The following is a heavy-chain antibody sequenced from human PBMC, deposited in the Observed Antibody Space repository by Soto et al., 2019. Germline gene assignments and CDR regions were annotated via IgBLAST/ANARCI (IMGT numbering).Heavy chain of an antibody. J-gene: IGHJ4*02. V-gene: IGHV1-18*04. CDR3: ARLPPLNYDILTGYNPFDY. CDR1: GYTFTSYG. Sequence: XSVKVSCKASGYTFTSYGISWVRQAPGQGLEWMGWISAYNGNTNYAQKLQGRVTMTTDTSTSTAYMELRSLRSDDTAVYYCARLPPLNYDILTGYNPFDYWGQGPLVTVSS. D-gene: IGHD3-9*01. CDR2: ISAYNGNT.